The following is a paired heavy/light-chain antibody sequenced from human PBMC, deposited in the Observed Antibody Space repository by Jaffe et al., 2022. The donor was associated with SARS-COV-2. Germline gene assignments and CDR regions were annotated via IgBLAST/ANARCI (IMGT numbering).Light chain of an antibody. CDR2: EGT. CDR3: CSYAGSSTFPWV. V-gene: IGLV2-23*01. CDR1: SSDVGGFNL. Sequence: QSALTQPASVSGSPGQSITMSCTGTSSDVGGFNLVSWYQQHPGKAPKLMIYEGTQRPSAVSDRLSGSKSGYTASLTISGLQAEDEADYYCCSYAGSSTFPWVFGGGTKLTVL. J-gene: IGLJ3*02.
Heavy chain of an antibody. J-gene: IGHJ4*02. D-gene: IGHD1-26*01. CDR1: GFAFINTW. Sequence: EGQLVESGGGLVKPGGSLRLSCAASGFAFINTWMSWVRQAPGKGLEWVGRIKSKTDGGATDYSAPVKGRFTISRDDSENTLYLQMNSLKTGDTAVYYCAAESYNHLLYWGQGTLVTVSS. V-gene: IGHV3-15*01. CDR3: AAESYNHLLY. CDR2: IKSKTDGGAT.